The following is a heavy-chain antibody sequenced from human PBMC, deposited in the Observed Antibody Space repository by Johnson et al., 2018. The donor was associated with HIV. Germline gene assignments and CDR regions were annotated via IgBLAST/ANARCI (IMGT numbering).Heavy chain of an antibody. V-gene: IGHV3-33*03. Sequence: QVQLVESGGGVVQPGRSLRLSCAASGFTFSNYGMHWVRQAPGKGLEWVAVIWFDGITKYYSDSVKGRFTISRDNAKNSLYLQMNSLRAEDTAVYYCAERSPILRAFDIWGQGTMVTVSS. CDR3: AERSPILRAFDI. CDR2: IWFDGITK. J-gene: IGHJ3*02. CDR1: GFTFSNYG.